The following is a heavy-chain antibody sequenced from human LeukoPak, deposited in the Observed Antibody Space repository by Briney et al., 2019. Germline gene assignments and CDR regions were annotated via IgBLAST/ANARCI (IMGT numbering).Heavy chain of an antibody. CDR3: AKDRARVVPAANDY. CDR1: GFTFSTYN. CDR2: IRYDGSDK. J-gene: IGHJ4*02. Sequence: GGSLRLSCAASGFTFSTYNMHWVRQAPGKGLEWVTMIRYDGSDKYYADSVKGRFTISRDNSKNTLYLQMNSLRAEDTAVYYCAKDRARVVPAANDYWGQGTLVTVSS. V-gene: IGHV3-30*02. D-gene: IGHD2-2*01.